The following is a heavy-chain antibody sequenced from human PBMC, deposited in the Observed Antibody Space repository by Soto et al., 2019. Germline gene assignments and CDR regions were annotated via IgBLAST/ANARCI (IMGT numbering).Heavy chain of an antibody. CDR1: GFTFSSYW. D-gene: IGHD6-6*01. Sequence: GGSLRLSCAASGFTFSSYWMHWVRQAPGKGLVWVSRINSDGSSTSYADSVKGRFTISRDNAKNTLYLQMNSLRAEDTAVYYCARASSSIAAPVPDRFDPWGQGTLVTVSS. V-gene: IGHV3-74*01. CDR2: INSDGSST. CDR3: ARASSSIAAPVPDRFDP. J-gene: IGHJ5*02.